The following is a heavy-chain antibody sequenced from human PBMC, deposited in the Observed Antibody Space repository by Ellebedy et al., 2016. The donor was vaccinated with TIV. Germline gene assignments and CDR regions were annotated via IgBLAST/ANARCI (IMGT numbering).Heavy chain of an antibody. Sequence: SETLSLTCTVSSYSITTGYYWSWIRQPPGKGLEWIGFIHYSGSANNNPSLQSRVTISVDTTKNQVFLNVNSVTAADTAVYYCARTTWGTGDAIDIWGQGTMVTVSS. D-gene: IGHD3-16*01. J-gene: IGHJ3*02. CDR2: IHYSGSA. CDR1: SYSITTGYY. V-gene: IGHV4-61*01. CDR3: ARTTWGTGDAIDI.